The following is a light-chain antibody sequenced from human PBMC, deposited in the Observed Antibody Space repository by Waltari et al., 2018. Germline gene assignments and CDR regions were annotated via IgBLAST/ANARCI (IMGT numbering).Light chain of an antibody. CDR3: QQYGSSPLT. CDR1: QSVSSSH. Sequence: EIVLRQSPGTLSLSPGERATLSCRATQSVSSSHLAWYQQKPGQAPRLLISGASSRATGIPDRFSASGSGTDFTLTISRLEPEDFAVYYCQQYGSSPLTFGGGTKVEIK. CDR2: GAS. V-gene: IGKV3-20*01. J-gene: IGKJ4*01.